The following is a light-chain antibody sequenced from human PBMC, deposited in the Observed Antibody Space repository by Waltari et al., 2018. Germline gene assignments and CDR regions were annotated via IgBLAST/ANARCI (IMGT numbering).Light chain of an antibody. CDR3: CSFTSRSTWV. CDR2: DVS. CDR1: SRAAGGFNY. V-gene: IGLV2-14*03. J-gene: IGLJ3*02. Sequence: QSALTQPATVSGSPGPSITIARPGTSRAAGGFNYLPWYRQHPGKVPKLLIFDVSDRPSGVSDRFSGSKSGNTASLTISGLQAEDESHYYCCSFTSRSTWVFGGGTKLTVL.